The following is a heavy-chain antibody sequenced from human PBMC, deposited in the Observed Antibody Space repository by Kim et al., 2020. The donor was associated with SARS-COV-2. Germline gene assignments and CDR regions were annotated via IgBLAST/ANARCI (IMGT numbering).Heavy chain of an antibody. J-gene: IGHJ3*02. V-gene: IGHV3-72*01. Sequence: YAASVKGRFSISRDDSKNSLYLQMNSMKTEDTAVYYCVSVIPTDIDASDIWGQGTMVTVSS. CDR3: VSVIPTDIDASDI. D-gene: IGHD2-2*01.